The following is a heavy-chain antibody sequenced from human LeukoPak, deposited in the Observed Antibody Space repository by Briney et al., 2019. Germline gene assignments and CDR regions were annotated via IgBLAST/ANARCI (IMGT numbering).Heavy chain of an antibody. CDR2: IYYSGSA. V-gene: IGHV4-59*12. D-gene: IGHD5-18*01. Sequence: SETLSLTCTVSGGSISSYYWSWIRQPPGKGLEWIGYIYYSGSASYSPSLKSRVTISVDTSKNQFSLNLSSVTAADTAVYYCARDEGGDTAMEDWGQGTLVTVSS. J-gene: IGHJ4*02. CDR1: GGSISSYY. CDR3: ARDEGGDTAMED.